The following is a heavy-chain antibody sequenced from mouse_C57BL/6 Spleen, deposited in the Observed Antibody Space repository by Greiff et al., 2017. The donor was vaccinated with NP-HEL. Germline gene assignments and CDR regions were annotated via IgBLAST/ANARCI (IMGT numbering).Heavy chain of an antibody. CDR1: GYTFTSYG. J-gene: IGHJ2*01. Sequence: VQLQQSGAELARPGASVKLSCKASGYTFTSYGISWVKQRTGQGLEWIGEIYPRSGNTYYNEKFKGKATLTADKSSSTAYMELRSLTSEDSAVYFCAKIPLWLRRGEDYFDYWGQGTTLTVSS. D-gene: IGHD2-2*01. CDR3: AKIPLWLRRGEDYFDY. CDR2: IYPRSGNT. V-gene: IGHV1-81*01.